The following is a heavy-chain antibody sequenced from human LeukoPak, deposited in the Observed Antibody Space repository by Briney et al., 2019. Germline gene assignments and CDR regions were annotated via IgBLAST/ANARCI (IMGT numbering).Heavy chain of an antibody. D-gene: IGHD3-22*01. J-gene: IGHJ3*02. CDR3: ARVPDSSGYYSAAFDI. Sequence: SEPVSLTCTVSGGSISSGSYYWSWIRLLPGKGLEWIGYIYYSGNTYYNPSLKTRVTISLDTSKDQFSLKLTSVTAADTAVYYCARVPDSSGYYSAAFDIWGHGTLVTVSS. CDR1: GGSISSGSYY. CDR2: IYYSGNT. V-gene: IGHV4-31*03.